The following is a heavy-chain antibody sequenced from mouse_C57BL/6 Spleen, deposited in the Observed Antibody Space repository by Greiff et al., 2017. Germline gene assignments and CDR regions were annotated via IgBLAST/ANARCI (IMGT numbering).Heavy chain of an antibody. CDR3: ASLTGTVAY. CDR1: GYTFTSYW. D-gene: IGHD4-1*01. J-gene: IGHJ3*01. Sequence: QVQLQQPGAELVMPGASVKLSCKASGYTFTSYWMHWVKQRPGQGLEWIGEIDPSDSYTNYNQKFKGKSTLTVDKSSSTAYMQLSSLTSEDSAVYYWASLTGTVAYWGQGTLVTVSA. V-gene: IGHV1-69*01. CDR2: IDPSDSYT.